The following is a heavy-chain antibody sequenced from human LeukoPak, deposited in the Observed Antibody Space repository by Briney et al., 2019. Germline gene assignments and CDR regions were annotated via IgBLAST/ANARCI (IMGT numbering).Heavy chain of an antibody. CDR2: NTSSSSYA. J-gene: IGHJ4*02. CDR1: GFAFSYYY. V-gene: IGHV3-11*06. Sequence: GGSLRLSCAASGFAFSYYYMSWIRQAPGKGLEWVSCNTSSSSYAYYADSVKGRFTISRDNARNSRYLQMNSLRAEDTAVYYCALYYYDSTNHYYISHWGQGTLVTVSS. D-gene: IGHD3-22*01. CDR3: ALYYYDSTNHYYISH.